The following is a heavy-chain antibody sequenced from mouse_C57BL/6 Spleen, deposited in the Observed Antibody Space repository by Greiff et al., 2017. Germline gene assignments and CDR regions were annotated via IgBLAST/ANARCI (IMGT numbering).Heavy chain of an antibody. CDR2: ISPRDGST. D-gene: IGHD3-2*02. CDR3: ARGADSSGYFYYFDY. Sequence: VQLQQSDAELVKPGASVKISCKVSGYTFTDHTIHWMKQRPEQGLEWIGYISPRDGSTKYNEKFKGKATLTADQSSSTAYMQLNSLTSEDSAVYFCARGADSSGYFYYFDYWGQGTTLTVSS. V-gene: IGHV1-78*01. CDR1: GYTFTDHT. J-gene: IGHJ2*01.